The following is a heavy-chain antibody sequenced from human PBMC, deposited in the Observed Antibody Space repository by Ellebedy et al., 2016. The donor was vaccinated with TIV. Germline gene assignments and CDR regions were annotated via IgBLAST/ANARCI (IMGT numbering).Heavy chain of an antibody. D-gene: IGHD6-6*01. CDR2: ISDSGSAI. Sequence: GESLKISXAASGFTFGDYNLNWIRQAPGKGLEWLSYISDSGSAIHYADSVQGRFTVSRDNTKNSLYLQMNSLGVEDTAVYYCARERYSTSSIHYWGQGALVTVSS. CDR3: ARERYSTSSIHY. CDR1: GFTFGDYN. V-gene: IGHV3-11*01. J-gene: IGHJ4*02.